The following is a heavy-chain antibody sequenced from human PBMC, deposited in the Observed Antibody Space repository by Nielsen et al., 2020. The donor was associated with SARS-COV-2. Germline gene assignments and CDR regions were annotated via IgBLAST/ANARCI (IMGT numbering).Heavy chain of an antibody. CDR2: IRSKAYGGTT. V-gene: IGHV3-49*04. J-gene: IGHJ4*02. CDR3: GRDRSTSGWWGFADY. CDR1: GFTFGDYA. Sequence: GSLRLSCTASGFTFGDYAMIWVRQAPGKGLEWVGFIRSKAYGGTTESAASVKGRFTISRDDSRSIAYLEVNSLITEDTAVYYCGRDRSTSGWWGFADYWGQGTLVTVSS. D-gene: IGHD6-19*01.